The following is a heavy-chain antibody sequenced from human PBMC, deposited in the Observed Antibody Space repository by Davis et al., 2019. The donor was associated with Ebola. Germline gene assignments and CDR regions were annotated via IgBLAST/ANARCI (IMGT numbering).Heavy chain of an antibody. CDR1: GFTFDRYE. V-gene: IGHV3-7*01. Sequence: GESLKISCAASGFTFDRYEMNWVRQAPGKGLEWVANIKHDESQRYYADSVKGRFYIPRDNSKNSLYLQMNSLRAEDTAVYYCARDLKPASAGGVPSDQFDYWGQGTLVTVSS. D-gene: IGHD2-8*02. CDR2: IKHDESQR. CDR3: ARDLKPASAGGVPSDQFDY. J-gene: IGHJ4*02.